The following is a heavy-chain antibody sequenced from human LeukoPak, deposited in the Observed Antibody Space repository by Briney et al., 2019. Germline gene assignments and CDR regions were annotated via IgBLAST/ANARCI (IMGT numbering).Heavy chain of an antibody. J-gene: IGHJ4*02. CDR3: ARGEYYGSGSYYTYYFDY. CDR1: GGSISSYY. V-gene: IGHV4-59*01. Sequence: SETLSLTCTVSGGSISSYYWSWIRQPPGKGLEWIGYIYYSGSTNYNPSPKSRVTISVDTSKNQFSLKLSSVTAADTAVYYCARGEYYGSGSYYTYYFDYWGQGTLVTVSS. D-gene: IGHD3-10*01. CDR2: IYYSGST.